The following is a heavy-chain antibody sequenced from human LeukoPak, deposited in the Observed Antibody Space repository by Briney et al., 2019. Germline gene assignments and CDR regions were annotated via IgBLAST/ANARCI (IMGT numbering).Heavy chain of an antibody. CDR3: ARSQPDLYWRRYFDF. CDR2: IYYRGTT. CDR1: GGSISSSSYY. Sequence: SETLSLTCTVSGGSISSSSYYWSWIRQAPGKGLEWIGYIYYRGTTNYNPSLKSRVTISLDTSQNQFSLKLSSVTAADTAVYYCARSQPDLYWRRYFDFWGRGTLVTVSS. J-gene: IGHJ2*01. V-gene: IGHV4-61*05. D-gene: IGHD1-1*01.